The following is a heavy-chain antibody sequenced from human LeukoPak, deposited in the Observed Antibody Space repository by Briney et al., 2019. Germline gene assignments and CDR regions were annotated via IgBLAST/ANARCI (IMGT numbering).Heavy chain of an antibody. Sequence: GGSLRLSCAASGFTLSSYPMDWVRQAPGKGLEYVLRISRNGGTTYYANALKGRFTISRDTSKNTLYLQMGSLRAEDMAVYYCARGDGYNSYFYYMDVWGKGTTVTVSS. CDR2: ISRNGGTT. D-gene: IGHD5-24*01. J-gene: IGHJ6*03. CDR1: GFTLSSYP. V-gene: IGHV3-64*01. CDR3: ARGDGYNSYFYYMDV.